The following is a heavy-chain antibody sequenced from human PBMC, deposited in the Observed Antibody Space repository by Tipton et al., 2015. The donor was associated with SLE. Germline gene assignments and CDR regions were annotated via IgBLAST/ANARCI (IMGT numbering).Heavy chain of an antibody. Sequence: TLSLTCTVSGGSISSGSYYWSWIRQPAGKGLEWIGYVFNTWITSYNPSLKSRLTISVDTSKNQFSLRLNSVTAADTAVYYCARADGVVGGQLPYWYFDIWGRGTLVTVSS. CDR3: ARADGVVGGQLPYWYFDI. CDR1: GGSISSGSYY. J-gene: IGHJ2*01. V-gene: IGHV4-61*10. CDR2: VFNTWIT. D-gene: IGHD1-26*01.